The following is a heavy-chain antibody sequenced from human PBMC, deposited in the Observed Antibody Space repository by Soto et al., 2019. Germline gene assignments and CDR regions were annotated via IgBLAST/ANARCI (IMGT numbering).Heavy chain of an antibody. V-gene: IGHV4-39*01. CDR2: VLQSGRT. D-gene: IGHD2-21*02. J-gene: IGHJ4*01. Sequence: SETLSLTCSVSGGSSSSNTFYRGCIRQTPVRGLEWIGSVLQSGRTYYNAPLKSRLSVSVYPSKKQFSLRLNSVKVADTAVYYCDAVTAIRPILDYRGHGGLVTVTS. CDR3: DAVTAIRPILDY. CDR1: GGSSSSNTFY.